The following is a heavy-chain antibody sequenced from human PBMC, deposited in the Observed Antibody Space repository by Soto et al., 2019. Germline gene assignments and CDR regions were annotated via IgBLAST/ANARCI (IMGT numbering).Heavy chain of an antibody. Sequence: PSETLSLTCTVSNGSVSSGTYSWSWGRQPPWKGLEWIGYIYYRWTTYYTPSLKSRLTMSMDRANDHFSLNLTSVTAADTAVYFCARGHYYYGMDVWGQGITVTVSS. J-gene: IGHJ6*02. V-gene: IGHV4-30-2*01. CDR2: IYYRWTT. CDR3: ARGHYYYGMDV. CDR1: NGSVSSGTYS.